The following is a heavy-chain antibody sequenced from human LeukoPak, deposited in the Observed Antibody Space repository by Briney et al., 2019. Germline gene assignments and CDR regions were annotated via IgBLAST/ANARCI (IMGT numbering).Heavy chain of an antibody. CDR2: IKTDGSAK. Sequence: PGGSLRLSCAASGFRFIDYWMAGVRQAPGKGLECVANIKTDGSAKYYPDSVKGRFTVSRDNAKNSLYLQMNNMRVEDTAIYYCTKDLNHDSSGWGQGTLVTVSS. CDR1: GFRFIDYW. V-gene: IGHV3-7*01. CDR3: TKDLNHDSSG. J-gene: IGHJ4*02. D-gene: IGHD3-22*01.